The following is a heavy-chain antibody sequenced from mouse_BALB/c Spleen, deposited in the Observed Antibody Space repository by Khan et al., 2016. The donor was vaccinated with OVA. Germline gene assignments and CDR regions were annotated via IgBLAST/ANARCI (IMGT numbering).Heavy chain of an antibody. CDR1: GYAFSNYW. D-gene: IGHD2-14*01. Sequence: QVQLQQSGAELVRPGSSVKISCKASGYAFSNYWMNWVKQRPGQGLEWIGQIYPGDGDTSFNGKFRGTATLTADKSSSTAYMQLNSLTSEDSAVYFCARSGYDYFAYWGQGTLVTVAA. CDR2: IYPGDGDT. CDR3: ARSGYDYFAY. V-gene: IGHV1-80*01. J-gene: IGHJ3*01.